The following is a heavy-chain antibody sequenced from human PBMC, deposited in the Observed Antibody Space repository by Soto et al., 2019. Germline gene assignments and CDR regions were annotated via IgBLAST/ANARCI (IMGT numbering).Heavy chain of an antibody. CDR3: ARGGARLPGYLDT. CDR1: GGTISGAYY. J-gene: IGHJ4*02. V-gene: IGHV4-30-4*08. D-gene: IGHD3-16*01. CDR2: IYYSGSS. Sequence: SETLSITCSASGGTISGAYYWSWIRQSPEKGLEWIGYIYYSGSSYSNPALQSRLSMSLDTSKNQFSLKLRSVTAADTAVYYCARGGARLPGYLDTWAQGALGTVSS.